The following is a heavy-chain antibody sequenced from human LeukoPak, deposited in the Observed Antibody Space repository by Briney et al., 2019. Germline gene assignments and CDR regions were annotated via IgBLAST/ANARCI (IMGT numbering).Heavy chain of an antibody. Sequence: SETLSLTCTVSGGSISSGDYYWSWIRQPPGKGLEWIGYIYYSGSTYYNPSLKSRVTISVDTSKNQFSLKLSSVTAADTAVYYCARYVGGYNYAFGIWGQGTMVTVSS. CDR3: ARYVGGYNYAFGI. J-gene: IGHJ3*02. CDR2: IYYSGST. D-gene: IGHD5-24*01. CDR1: GGSISSGDYY. V-gene: IGHV4-30-4*01.